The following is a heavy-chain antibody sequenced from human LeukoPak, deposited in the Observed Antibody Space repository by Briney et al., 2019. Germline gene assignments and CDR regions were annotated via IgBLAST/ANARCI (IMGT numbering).Heavy chain of an antibody. CDR1: GFTFSSYG. J-gene: IGHJ4*02. D-gene: IGHD3-9*01. V-gene: IGHV3-30*18. CDR3: AKEGAYDIFTGYDY. Sequence: GRSLRLSCAASGFTFSSYGMHWVRQAPGKGLEWVAVISYDGSNKYYADSVKGRFTISRDNSKNTLYLQMNSLRAEDTAVYYCAKEGAYDIFTGYDYWGQGTLVTVSS. CDR2: ISYDGSNK.